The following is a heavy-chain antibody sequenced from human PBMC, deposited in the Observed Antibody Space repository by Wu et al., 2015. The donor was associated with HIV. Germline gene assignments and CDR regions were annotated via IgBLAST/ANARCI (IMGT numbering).Heavy chain of an antibody. Sequence: QVQLVQSRAEVKKPGASVRVSCTAFGYTFINNFLHWVRQVPGQGPEWMGVINPRTDSTTYAQAFEGRLTMTRDTSKNTMYMELSSLRSDDTAKYYCARERVDYDSGGYRAHRGYYFDYWGQGTLVIASS. CDR1: GYTFINNF. CDR3: ARERVDYDSGGYRAHRGYYFDY. V-gene: IGHV1-46*01. D-gene: IGHD3-22*01. J-gene: IGHJ4*02. CDR2: INPRTDST.